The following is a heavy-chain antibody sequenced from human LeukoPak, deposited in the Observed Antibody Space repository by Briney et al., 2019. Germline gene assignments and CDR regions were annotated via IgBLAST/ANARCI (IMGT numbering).Heavy chain of an antibody. D-gene: IGHD5-12*01. Sequence: GASVKVSCKASGYTFTGYYMHWVRQAPGQGLEWMGRINPNSGGTNYAQKFQGRVTMTRDTSISTAYTELSRLRSDDTAVYYCTRDRGYDYFFDYWGQGTLVTVSS. V-gene: IGHV1-2*06. J-gene: IGHJ4*02. CDR1: GYTFTGYY. CDR3: TRDRGYDYFFDY. CDR2: INPNSGGT.